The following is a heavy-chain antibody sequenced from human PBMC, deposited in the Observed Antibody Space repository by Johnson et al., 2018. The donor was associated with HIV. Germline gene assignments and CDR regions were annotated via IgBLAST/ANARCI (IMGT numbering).Heavy chain of an antibody. CDR3: ARGGGCGGDCYSGYDAFDI. CDR2: ISSDGSNN. CDR1: GFTFSSYP. Sequence: QVQVVESGGGAVQPGRSLRLSCAASGFTFSSYPMHWVRQAPGKGLEWVAVISSDGSNNYYADSVKGRFTISRDNSKNTLYLQMNSLGDEDTAVYYCARGGGCGGDCYSGYDAFDIWGQGTMVTVSS. J-gene: IGHJ3*02. D-gene: IGHD2-21*01. V-gene: IGHV3-30*04.